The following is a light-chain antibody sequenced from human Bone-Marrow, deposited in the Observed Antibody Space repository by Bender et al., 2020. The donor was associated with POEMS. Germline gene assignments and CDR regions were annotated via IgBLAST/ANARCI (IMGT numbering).Light chain of an antibody. Sequence: QSALTQPASVSGSPGQSVTISCTGSSSNTGSGYDINWYQHLPGTAPKLLIYRSNQRPSGVPDRFSGSKSGTSASLAITGLQAEDEGDYYCQSYDNSLGGWVFGGGTKLTVL. CDR2: RSN. J-gene: IGLJ3*02. V-gene: IGLV1-40*01. CDR1: SSNTGSGYD. CDR3: QSYDNSLGGWV.